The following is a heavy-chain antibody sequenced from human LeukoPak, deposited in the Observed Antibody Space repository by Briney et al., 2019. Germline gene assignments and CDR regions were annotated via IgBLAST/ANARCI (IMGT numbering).Heavy chain of an antibody. Sequence: PSETLSLTCTVSGGSISSYYWSWIRQPPGKGLEWIGYIYYSGSTNYNPSLKSRVTISVDTAKNQFSLKLSSVTAADTAVYYCARARWSYYYDSSGYSPYYFDYWGQGTLVTVSS. CDR2: IYYSGST. V-gene: IGHV4-59*01. CDR1: GGSISSYY. CDR3: ARARWSYYYDSSGYSPYYFDY. D-gene: IGHD3-22*01. J-gene: IGHJ4*02.